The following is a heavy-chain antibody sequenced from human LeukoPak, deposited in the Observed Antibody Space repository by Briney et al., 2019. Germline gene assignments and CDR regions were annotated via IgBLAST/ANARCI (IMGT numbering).Heavy chain of an antibody. Sequence: ASVNVSCKASGYTFTHYYMHWVRQAPGQGPEWMGWIHPNRGGTNYAQSFQGRVTMTRDTSISTAYMELSRLRSDDTAVYYCARDGRAFDFDYWGQGTLVTVSS. CDR2: IHPNRGGT. CDR1: GYTFTHYY. V-gene: IGHV1-2*02. CDR3: ARDGRAFDFDY. J-gene: IGHJ4*02.